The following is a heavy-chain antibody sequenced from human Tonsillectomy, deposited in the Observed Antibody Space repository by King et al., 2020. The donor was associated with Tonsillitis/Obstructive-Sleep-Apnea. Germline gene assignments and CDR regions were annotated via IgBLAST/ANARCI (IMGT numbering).Heavy chain of an antibody. V-gene: IGHV4-34*01. Sequence: VQLQQWGAGLLKPSETLSLTCAVYGGSFSGYYWSWVRQPPGKGLEWIGEINHSGSTNYNPSLKSRVTISLDSSKNQLSLKLSSVTAADTAVYYCARDPIVLEPAAIPSAFDIWGQGTMVTVSS. CDR1: GGSFSGYY. CDR2: INHSGST. D-gene: IGHD2-2*02. J-gene: IGHJ3*02. CDR3: ARDPIVLEPAAIPSAFDI.